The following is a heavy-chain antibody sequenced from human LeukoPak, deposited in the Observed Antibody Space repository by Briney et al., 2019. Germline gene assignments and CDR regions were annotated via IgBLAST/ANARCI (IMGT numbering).Heavy chain of an antibody. CDR1: GGSFSGYY. Sequence: SETLSLTCAVSGGSFSGYYWSWIRQPPGRGLEWIGEINHSGSTNYNPTLKSRVNISVDPSQNQFSLKLSSVTAADTAVYYCARPTLGPSSWYGYPRTKYFQHWGQGTLVTVSS. J-gene: IGHJ1*01. D-gene: IGHD6-13*01. CDR3: ARPTLGPSSWYGYPRTKYFQH. CDR2: INHSGST. V-gene: IGHV4-34*01.